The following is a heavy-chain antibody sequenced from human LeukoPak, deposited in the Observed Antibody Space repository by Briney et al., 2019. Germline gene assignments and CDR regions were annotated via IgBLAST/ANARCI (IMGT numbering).Heavy chain of an antibody. V-gene: IGHV3-74*01. CDR1: GFTFSAFW. D-gene: IGHD3-10*01. CDR3: AKAPYYGSGSLGVY. J-gene: IGHJ4*02. CDR2: INSDDSRT. Sequence: GGSLRLSCAASGFTFSAFWMHWVRQAPGKGLVWVSRINSDDSRTTYADSVKGRFTISRDNAKNTLYLQMNSLRAEDTAVYYCAKAPYYGSGSLGVYWGQGTLVTVSS.